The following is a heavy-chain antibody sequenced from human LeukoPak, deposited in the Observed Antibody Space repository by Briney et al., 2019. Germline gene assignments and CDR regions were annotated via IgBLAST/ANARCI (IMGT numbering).Heavy chain of an antibody. CDR2: ISYDGSNK. Sequence: PGGSLRLSCAASGFTFSSYAMHWVRQAPGKGLEWVAVISYDGSNKYYADSVKGRFTISRDNSKNTLYLQMNSLRAEDTAVYYCARDQSSIAATGAFDYWGQGTLVTVSS. CDR1: GFTFSSYA. V-gene: IGHV3-30-3*01. CDR3: ARDQSSIAATGAFDY. D-gene: IGHD6-6*01. J-gene: IGHJ4*02.